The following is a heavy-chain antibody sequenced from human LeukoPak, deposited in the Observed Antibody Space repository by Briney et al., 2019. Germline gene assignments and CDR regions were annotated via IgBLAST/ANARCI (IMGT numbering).Heavy chain of an antibody. CDR2: INPNSGGT. CDR3: ARGGSYVARLYYYYMDV. D-gene: IGHD1-26*01. CDR1: GYTFTGYY. V-gene: IGHV1-2*02. J-gene: IGHJ6*03. Sequence: EASVKVSCKASGYTFTGYYMHWVRQAPGQGLEWMGWINPNSGGTNYAQKFQGRVTMTRDTSISTAYMELSRLRSDDTAVYYCARGGSYVARLYYYYMDVWGKGTTVTVSS.